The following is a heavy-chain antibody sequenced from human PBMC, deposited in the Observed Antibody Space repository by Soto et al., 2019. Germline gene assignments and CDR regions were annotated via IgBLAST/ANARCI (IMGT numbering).Heavy chain of an antibody. CDR3: ASVQIFGVVKIDY. CDR1: GGSISSGGYY. V-gene: IGHV4-31*03. CDR2: IYYSGST. J-gene: IGHJ4*02. Sequence: LSLTCTVSGGSISSGGYYWSWIRQHPGKGLEWIGYIYYSGSTYYNPSLKSRVTISVDTSKNQFSLKLSSVTAADTAVYYCASVQIFGVVKIDYWGQGTLVTVSS. D-gene: IGHD3-3*01.